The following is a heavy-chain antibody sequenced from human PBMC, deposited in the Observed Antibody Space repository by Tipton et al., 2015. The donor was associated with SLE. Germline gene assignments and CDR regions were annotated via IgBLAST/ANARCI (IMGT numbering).Heavy chain of an antibody. V-gene: IGHV1-2*02. D-gene: IGHD2-2*01. CDR3: ACDYGSSWALEH. CDR1: GYSFTAYY. J-gene: IGHJ4*02. Sequence: QVQLVQSGPEVKRPGASVKISCKSSGYSFTAYYIHWLRQAPARGLEWMGWINTNTGATNYAQTFQARVTMTRDTSTRTANMELTSLRSDDTALYFCACDYGSSWALEHWGQGTQVAVSS. CDR2: INTNTGAT.